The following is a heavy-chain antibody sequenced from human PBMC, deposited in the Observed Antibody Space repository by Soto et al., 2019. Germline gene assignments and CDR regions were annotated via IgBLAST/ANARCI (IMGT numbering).Heavy chain of an antibody. D-gene: IGHD2-2*01. CDR3: ARGYCSSTSCQGYYYYYGMDV. CDR2: IIPIFGTA. J-gene: IGHJ6*02. Sequence: GASVKVSCKASGGTFSSYAISWVRQAPGQGLERMGGIIPIFGTANYAQKFQGRVTITADESTSTAYMELSSLRSEDTAVYYCARGYCSSTSCQGYYYYYGMDVWGQGTTVTVSS. V-gene: IGHV1-69*13. CDR1: GGTFSSYA.